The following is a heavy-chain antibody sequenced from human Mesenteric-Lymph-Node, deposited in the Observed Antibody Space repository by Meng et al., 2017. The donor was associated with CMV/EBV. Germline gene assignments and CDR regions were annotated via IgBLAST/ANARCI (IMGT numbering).Heavy chain of an antibody. J-gene: IGHJ4*02. CDR2: LYWDDGK. Sequence: LGTGGVGVGWIRQPPGQALEWLALLYWDDGKRYSPSLESRIAVARGTSRNQVIFTMTNMDPVDTGTYSCALSKASLGTPAAGLPFDYWGQGTLVTVSS. CDR3: ALSKASLGTPAAGLPFDY. CDR1: LGTGGVG. V-gene: IGHV2-5*02. D-gene: IGHD6-13*01.